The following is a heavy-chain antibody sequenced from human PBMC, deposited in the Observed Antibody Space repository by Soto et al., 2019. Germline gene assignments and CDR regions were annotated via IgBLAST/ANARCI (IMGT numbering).Heavy chain of an antibody. CDR1: GFTFSSYG. D-gene: IGHD2-21*02. CDR2: IWYDGSNK. Sequence: GGSLRLSCAASGFTFSSYGMHWVRQAPGKGLEWVAVIWYDGSNKYYADSVKGRFTISRDNSKNTLYLQMNSLRAEDTAVYYCAAGCGGDCYSGDYWGQGTLVTVSS. V-gene: IGHV3-33*01. CDR3: AAGCGGDCYSGDY. J-gene: IGHJ4*02.